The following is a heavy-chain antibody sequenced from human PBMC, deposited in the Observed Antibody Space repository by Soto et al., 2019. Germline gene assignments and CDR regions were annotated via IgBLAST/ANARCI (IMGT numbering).Heavy chain of an antibody. CDR3: AIDFLLSITIFGVVIGSGMDV. V-gene: IGHV1-69*13. Sequence: SVKVSCKASGGTFSSYAISWVRQAPGQGLEWMGGIIPIFGTANYAQKFQGRVTITADESTSTAYMELSSLRSEDTAVYYCAIDFLLSITIFGVVIGSGMDVWGQGTTVTVSS. CDR2: IIPIFGTA. J-gene: IGHJ6*02. D-gene: IGHD3-3*01. CDR1: GGTFSSYA.